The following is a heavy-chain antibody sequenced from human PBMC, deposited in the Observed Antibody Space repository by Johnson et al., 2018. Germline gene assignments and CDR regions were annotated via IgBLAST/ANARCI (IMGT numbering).Heavy chain of an antibody. Sequence: VQLVESGGGLVQPGRSLRLSCAAYGFTFDDYAMHWVRQAPGKGLEWVAGINWNSVSIGYGGSVKGRFTISRDNAKNSLYLQMNSLRAEDTASYYCTKGVADAFDIWGQGTMVTVSS. CDR1: GFTFDDYA. J-gene: IGHJ3*02. D-gene: IGHD2-15*01. CDR2: INWNSVSI. CDR3: TKGVADAFDI. V-gene: IGHV3-9*01.